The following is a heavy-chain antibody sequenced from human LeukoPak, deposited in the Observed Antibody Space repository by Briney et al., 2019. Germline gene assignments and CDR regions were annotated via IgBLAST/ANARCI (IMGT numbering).Heavy chain of an antibody. V-gene: IGHV4-34*01. CDR2: INHSGST. J-gene: IGHJ4*02. D-gene: IGHD6-13*01. CDR3: ARDPVAAAGTAFDY. CDR1: GGSFSGYY. Sequence: PSETLSLTCAVYGGSFSGYYWSWIRQPPGKGLGWIGEINHSGSTNYNPSLRSRVTISVDKSKRQISLKLASVTAADTAVYHCARDPVAAAGTAFDYWGQGILVTVSA.